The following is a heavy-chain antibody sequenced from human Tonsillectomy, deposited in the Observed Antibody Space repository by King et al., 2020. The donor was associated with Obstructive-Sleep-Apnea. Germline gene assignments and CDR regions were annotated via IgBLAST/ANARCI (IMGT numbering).Heavy chain of an antibody. CDR3: ARMVRGVIENYYYYGMDV. D-gene: IGHD3-10*01. V-gene: IGHV4-4*02. CDR2: IYHSGST. Sequence: VQLQESGPGLVKPSGTLSLTCAVSGGSISSSNWWSWVRQPPGKGLEWIGEIYHSGSTNYNPSLKSRATISVDKSKNLFSLKLSSVTAADTAVYYCARMVRGVIENYYYYGMDVWGQGTTVTVSS. CDR1: GGSISSSNW. J-gene: IGHJ6*02.